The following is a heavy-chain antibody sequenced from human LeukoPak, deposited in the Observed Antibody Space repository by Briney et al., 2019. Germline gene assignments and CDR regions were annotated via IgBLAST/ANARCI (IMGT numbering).Heavy chain of an antibody. J-gene: IGHJ4*02. CDR3: ARHGTDY. CDR1: GGSISGYY. CDR2: IYYGGST. Sequence: PSGTLSLTCTVSGGSISGYYWSWIRQPPGKGLEWIGYIYYGGSTNYNPSLKSRVTMSVVKSKNLFSLNLSSLTAADTAVYYCARHGTDYWGQGTLVTVSP. V-gene: IGHV4-59*08.